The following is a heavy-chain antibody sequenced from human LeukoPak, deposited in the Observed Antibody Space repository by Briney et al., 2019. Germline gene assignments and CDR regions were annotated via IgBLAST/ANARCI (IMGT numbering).Heavy chain of an antibody. Sequence: GGSLRLSCVVSGLTVSSNYMSWVRQAPGKGLEWVSVIYSGGTTNYADSVKGRFIVYRDNSKNTLYLQMNSLRAEDTAVYYCASKLTTGYWGQGNLVTVSS. J-gene: IGHJ4*02. V-gene: IGHV3-66*01. D-gene: IGHD4-17*01. CDR1: GLTVSSNY. CDR2: IYSGGTT. CDR3: ASKLTTGY.